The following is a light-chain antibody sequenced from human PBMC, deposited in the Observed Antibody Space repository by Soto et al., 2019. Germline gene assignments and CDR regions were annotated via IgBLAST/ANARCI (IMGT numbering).Light chain of an antibody. J-gene: IGKJ4*01. V-gene: IGKV3-15*01. CDR1: QSVSSN. CDR3: QQYNKWPLT. Sequence: EIVMTQSPATLSVSPGERATLSCRASQSVSSNLAWYHQKPGQAPRLLIYVTSTRATGIPARFSGSGSGTDFTLTIRTLQSEDFAVSYCQQYNKWPLTFGGGTKVEIK. CDR2: VTS.